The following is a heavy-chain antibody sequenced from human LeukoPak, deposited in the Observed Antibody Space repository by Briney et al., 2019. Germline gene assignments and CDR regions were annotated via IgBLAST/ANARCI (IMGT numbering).Heavy chain of an antibody. J-gene: IGHJ3*02. D-gene: IGHD6-13*01. V-gene: IGHV4-59*01. Sequence: SETLSLTCAVYGGSFSGYYWSWIRQPPGKGLEWIGYIYYSGSTNYNPSLKSRVTISVDTSKNQFSLELSSVTAADTAVYYCARAQYSSDAFDIWGQGTMVTVSS. CDR2: IYYSGST. CDR1: GGSFSGYY. CDR3: ARAQYSSDAFDI.